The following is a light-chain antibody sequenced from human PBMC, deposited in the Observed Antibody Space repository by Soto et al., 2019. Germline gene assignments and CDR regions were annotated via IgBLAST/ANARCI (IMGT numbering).Light chain of an antibody. CDR2: DAS. Sequence: DIQMTQSPSSLSASVGDRVTITCRASQSLRGWLAWYQQRPGKAPKALIYDASTLASGVPSRFNGSGGRTQLTLATRTLQHDDFATYYCQQYITYSTFGRGT. CDR3: QQYITYST. V-gene: IGKV1-5*01. J-gene: IGKJ1*01. CDR1: QSLRGW.